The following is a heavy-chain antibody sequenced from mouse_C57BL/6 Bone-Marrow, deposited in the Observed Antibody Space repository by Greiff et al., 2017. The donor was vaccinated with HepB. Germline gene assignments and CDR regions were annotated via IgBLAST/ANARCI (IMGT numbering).Heavy chain of an antibody. D-gene: IGHD1-1*01. V-gene: IGHV1-64*01. CDR2: IHPNSGST. CDR1: GYTFTSYC. J-gene: IGHJ1*03. CDR3: ARAYYYGTWYFDV. Sequence: QVQLQQPGAELVKPGASVKLSCKASGYTFTSYCMHWVKQRPGQGLEWIGMIHPNSGSTNYNEKFKSKATLTVDKSSSTAYMQLSSLTSEDSAVYYCARAYYYGTWYFDVWGTGTTVTVSS.